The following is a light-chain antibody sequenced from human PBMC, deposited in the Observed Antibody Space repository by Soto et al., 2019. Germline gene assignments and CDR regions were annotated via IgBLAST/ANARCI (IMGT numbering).Light chain of an antibody. CDR3: MQARQTPIT. CDR2: LGS. V-gene: IGKV2-28*01. CDR1: QSLQHSNGRNY. Sequence: DIVMTQSPLSLPVTPGEPASISCRSRQSLQHSNGRNYLDWYLQKPGQSPQLLIYLGSNRASGVPDRFSGSGSGTDFTLKIRRVEADDVGVYYCMQARQTPITFGQGTRLEIK. J-gene: IGKJ5*01.